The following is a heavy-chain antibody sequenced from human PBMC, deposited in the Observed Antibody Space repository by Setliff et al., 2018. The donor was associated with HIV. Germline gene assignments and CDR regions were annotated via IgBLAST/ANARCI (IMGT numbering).Heavy chain of an antibody. Sequence: GGSLRLSCAASGFTFSSYSMNWVRQAPGKGLEWVSSISGSSTYIYSADSVKGRFTISRDNAKNSLYLQMNSLRAEDTAVYYCARGTGDTSGYYYYSEYFQNWGQGTLVTVSS. D-gene: IGHD3-22*01. V-gene: IGHV3-21*01. J-gene: IGHJ1*01. CDR1: GFTFSSYS. CDR2: ISGSSTYI. CDR3: ARGTGDTSGYYYYSEYFQN.